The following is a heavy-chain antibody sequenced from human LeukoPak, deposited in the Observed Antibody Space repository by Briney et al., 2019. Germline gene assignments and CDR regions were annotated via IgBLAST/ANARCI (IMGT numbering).Heavy chain of an antibody. Sequence: PGGSLRLSCAASGFNFGSYSMTWVRQAPGKGLEWGSVMSADSATTFYADSVKGRFTISRDNAKNTVFLQMSSLRAEDTALYYCARKSASGNYPLDYWGQGTLVTVSS. CDR3: ARKSASGNYPLDY. D-gene: IGHD3-10*01. CDR1: GFNFGSYS. J-gene: IGHJ4*02. V-gene: IGHV3-23*01. CDR2: MSADSATT.